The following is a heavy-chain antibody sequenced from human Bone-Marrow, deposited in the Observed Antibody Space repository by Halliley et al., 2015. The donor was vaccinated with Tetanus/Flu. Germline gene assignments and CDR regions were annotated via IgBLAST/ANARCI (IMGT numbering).Heavy chain of an antibody. V-gene: IGHV3-53*01. J-gene: IGHJ4*02. CDR2: IYSSGST. D-gene: IGHD3-22*01. CDR3: ATETRYYYDRSGYYND. Sequence: IYSSGSTYYADSVKGRFTISRDNSKNMVHLQMNSLRAEDTAVYYCATETRYYYDRSGYYNDWGQGTLVTVSS.